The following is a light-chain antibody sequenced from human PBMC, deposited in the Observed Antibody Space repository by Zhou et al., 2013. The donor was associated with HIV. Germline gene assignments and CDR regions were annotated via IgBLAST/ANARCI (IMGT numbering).Light chain of an antibody. J-gene: IGKJ1*01. Sequence: DIQMTQSPSSLSASVGDRVTITCQASQDISNYLNWYQQKPGKAPKLLIYAASTLQSGVPSRFSGGGSGTEFTLTISSLQPEDFATYYCQQVNNYPRTFGQGTKVEIK. CDR2: AAS. V-gene: IGKV1-9*01. CDR3: QQVNNYPRT. CDR1: QDISNY.